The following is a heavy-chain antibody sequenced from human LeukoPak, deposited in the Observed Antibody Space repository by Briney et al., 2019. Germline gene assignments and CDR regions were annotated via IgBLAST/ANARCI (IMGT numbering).Heavy chain of an antibody. Sequence: PGRSLRLSCAAPAFTFTNHDMHWVRQAPGKGLEWVAAISYDGGNKYYADSVRGRFTNSRDNSKNTLNLQMNSLRTEDTAVYYCANLRYIDSWIFDVWGQGTMVTASP. CDR1: AFTFTNHD. J-gene: IGHJ3*01. CDR3: ANLRYIDSWIFDV. D-gene: IGHD3-9*01. V-gene: IGHV3-30*18. CDR2: ISYDGGNK.